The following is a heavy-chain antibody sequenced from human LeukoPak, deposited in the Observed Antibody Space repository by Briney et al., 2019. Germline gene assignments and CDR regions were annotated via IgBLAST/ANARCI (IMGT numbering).Heavy chain of an antibody. Sequence: TGGSLRSSCAAPGFTFSSYPWSWVRKAPGKGRGWASAFIGSGGSTYYADSVKGRFTISRDNSKNTLYLQMNSLRAEDTAVYYCAKDRHYQQLFLNWFDPWGQGTLVAVSS. CDR2: FIGSGGST. CDR1: GFTFSSYP. CDR3: AKDRHYQQLFLNWFDP. D-gene: IGHD2-2*01. V-gene: IGHV3-23*01. J-gene: IGHJ5*02.